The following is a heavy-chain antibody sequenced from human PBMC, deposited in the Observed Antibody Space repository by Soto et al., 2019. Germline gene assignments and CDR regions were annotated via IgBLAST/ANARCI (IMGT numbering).Heavy chain of an antibody. CDR3: AKGACSSTACYEFDS. J-gene: IGHJ5*01. CDR2: IYNSGNT. Sequence: SETLSLTCTVAGGSISSAGNYWNWIHQHPGKGLEWIGYIYNSGNTYYNPSLKSRVTILIDRSENQFSLKLTSVTAADTAVYYCAKGACSSTACYEFDSWGQGTLVTVSS. D-gene: IGHD2-2*01. CDR1: GGSISSAGNY. V-gene: IGHV4-31*03.